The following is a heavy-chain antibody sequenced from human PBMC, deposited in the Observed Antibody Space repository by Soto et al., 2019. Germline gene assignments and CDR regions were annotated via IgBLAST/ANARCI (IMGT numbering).Heavy chain of an antibody. D-gene: IGHD1-1*01. CDR2: ISSSSSYT. Sequence: QVQLVESGGGLVKPGGSLRLSCAASGFTFSDYYMSWIRQAPGKGLEWVSYISSSSSYTNYADSVKGRFTISRDNAKNSLYLKMNSLRAEDTAVYYCAREGGQLELGNWFDPWGQGTLVTVSS. CDR3: AREGGQLELGNWFDP. V-gene: IGHV3-11*06. J-gene: IGHJ5*02. CDR1: GFTFSDYY.